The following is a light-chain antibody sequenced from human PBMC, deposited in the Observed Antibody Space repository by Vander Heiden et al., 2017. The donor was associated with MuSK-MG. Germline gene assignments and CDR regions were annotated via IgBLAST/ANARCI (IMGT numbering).Light chain of an antibody. CDR3: SSNVINNDVI. CDR2: EVS. CDR1: SRDGGSKNF. V-gene: IGLV2-8*03. J-gene: IGLJ2*01. Sequence: TGTSRDGGSKNFVAWDQQNAGKAAKLIIYEVSSRPSGVPGRFFGSKSGNTASLTVSLRQADDAGDYYCSSNVINNDVIFGGGTKLTVL.